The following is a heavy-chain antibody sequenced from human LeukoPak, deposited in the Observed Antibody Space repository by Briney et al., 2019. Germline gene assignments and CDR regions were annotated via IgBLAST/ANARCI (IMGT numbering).Heavy chain of an antibody. J-gene: IGHJ4*02. CDR3: AREPTTVSPQE. V-gene: IGHV3-21*01. D-gene: IGHD4-11*01. CDR1: GFTFSSYS. Sequence: GGSLRLSCAASGFTFSSYSMNWVRQAPGKGLEWVSSIRSSGANIFYADSVKGRFTISRDNSKNSLYLQMNSLRAEDTAVYYCAREPTTVSPQEWGQGTLVTVSS. CDR2: IRSSGANI.